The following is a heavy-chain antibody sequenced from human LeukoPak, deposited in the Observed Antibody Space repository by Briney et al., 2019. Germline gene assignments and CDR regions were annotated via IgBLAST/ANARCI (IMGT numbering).Heavy chain of an antibody. CDR3: ARGIYDSSGYYDY. CDR2: INPKSGGT. D-gene: IGHD3-22*01. Sequence: GASVKVSCKASGYTFTGYYMHWVRQDPGQGLEWMGWINPKSGGTNYAQKFQGRVTMTRGTSFSTAYMELSRLRSDDTAVYYCARGIYDSSGYYDYWGQGTLVTVSS. V-gene: IGHV1-2*02. CDR1: GYTFTGYY. J-gene: IGHJ4*02.